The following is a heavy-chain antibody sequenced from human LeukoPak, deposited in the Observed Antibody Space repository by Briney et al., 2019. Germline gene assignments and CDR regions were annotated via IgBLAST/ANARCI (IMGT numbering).Heavy chain of an antibody. CDR1: GFMFSRSD. J-gene: IGHJ4*02. Sequence: GGSLRLSCAASGFMFSRSDIHWVRQAPGKGLEWVSSISSSSSYIYYADSVKGRFTISRDNTKNSLYLQMNSLRAEDTAVYYCARDILTGYGDWGQGTLVTVSS. CDR2: ISSSSSYI. D-gene: IGHD3-9*01. V-gene: IGHV3-21*01. CDR3: ARDILTGYGD.